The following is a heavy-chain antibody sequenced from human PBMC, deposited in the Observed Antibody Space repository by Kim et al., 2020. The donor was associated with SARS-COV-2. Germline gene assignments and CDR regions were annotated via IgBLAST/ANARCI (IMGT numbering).Heavy chain of an antibody. D-gene: IGHD1-26*01. Sequence: PSLNSRVSRSVDTSKNQFSLKLSSVTAADTAVDYCAREGRWREPRNFDYWGQGTLVTVSS. J-gene: IGHJ4*02. CDR3: AREGRWREPRNFDY. V-gene: IGHV4-34*01.